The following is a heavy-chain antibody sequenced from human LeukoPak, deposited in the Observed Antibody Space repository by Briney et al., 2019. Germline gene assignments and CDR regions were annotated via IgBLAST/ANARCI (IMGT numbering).Heavy chain of an antibody. Sequence: PGGSLRLSCAASGFTFSTYWMHWVRQAPGKGLVWVSHINSDGSSTSYADSVKGRVTISRDNAKNTLYLQMNSLRAEDTAVYYCARVSRSGPLIDYWGQGTLVTVSS. CDR1: GFTFSTYW. J-gene: IGHJ4*02. CDR3: ARVSRSGPLIDY. V-gene: IGHV3-74*01. CDR2: INSDGSST. D-gene: IGHD6-25*01.